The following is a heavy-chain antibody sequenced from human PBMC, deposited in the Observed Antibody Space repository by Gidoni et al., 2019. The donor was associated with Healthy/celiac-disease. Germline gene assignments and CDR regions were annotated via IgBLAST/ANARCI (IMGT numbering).Heavy chain of an antibody. V-gene: IGHV4-34*01. CDR1: GGSFRGYY. J-gene: IGHJ4*02. CDR3: ARGLGPDILTGYSPLHPFDY. D-gene: IGHD3-9*01. Sequence: QVQLQQWGAGLLKPSETLSLTCAVYGGSFRGYYWSWIRQPPRKGLEWIGEINQSGSTNYNPSRKSRVTISVDTSKNQFSLKLSSVTAADTAVYYCARGLGPDILTGYSPLHPFDYWGQGTLVTVSS. CDR2: INQSGST.